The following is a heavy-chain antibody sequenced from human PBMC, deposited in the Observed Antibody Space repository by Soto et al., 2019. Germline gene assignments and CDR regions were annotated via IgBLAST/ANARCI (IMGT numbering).Heavy chain of an antibody. CDR1: GFTFSNYA. CDR2: ISGSGENT. V-gene: IGHV3-23*01. Sequence: EVQLLESGGGLVQPGGSLRLSCAASGFTFSNYAMSWVRQAPRKGLEWVSPISGSGENTYYADSVKGRFTISRDNSKNTLYLQMNNLRAEDTAVYYCAKTRGQSYYHAMDVWGQGTTVIVSS. J-gene: IGHJ6*02. CDR3: AKTRGQSYYHAMDV.